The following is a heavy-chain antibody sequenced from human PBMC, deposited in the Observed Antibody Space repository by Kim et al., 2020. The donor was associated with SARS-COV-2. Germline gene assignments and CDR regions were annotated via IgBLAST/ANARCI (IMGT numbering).Heavy chain of an antibody. Sequence: STNYNPSLKSRVTISVDTSKNQFSLKLSSVTAADTAVYYCARAGTVLFDPWDQGTLVTVSS. CDR2: ST. D-gene: IGHD1-1*01. J-gene: IGHJ5*02. V-gene: IGHV4-34*01. CDR3: ARAGTVLFDP.